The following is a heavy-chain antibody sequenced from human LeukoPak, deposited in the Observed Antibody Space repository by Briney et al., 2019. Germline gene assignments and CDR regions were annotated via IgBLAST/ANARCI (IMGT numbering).Heavy chain of an antibody. V-gene: IGHV1-2*02. CDR3: ARVAPQNCSGGTCLPF. CDR2: INPNSGGT. CDR1: GYTFSDYY. D-gene: IGHD2-15*01. Sequence: ASVKVSCKSAGYTFSDYYIHWVRQAPGQGLEWVGWINPNSGGTKYALKFQGRVTMTRDTSISTAYMELSGLTSDDTALCYCARVAPQNCSGGTCLPFWGQGTLVTVSS. J-gene: IGHJ4*02.